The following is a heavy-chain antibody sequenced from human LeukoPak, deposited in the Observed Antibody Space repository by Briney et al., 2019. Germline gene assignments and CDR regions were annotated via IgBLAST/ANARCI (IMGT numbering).Heavy chain of an antibody. CDR1: GFTFSTYG. V-gene: IGHV3-21*05. Sequence: GGSLRLSCAVSGFTFSTYGMHWVRQAPGKGLEWVSYISGSGGDTNYADSVKGRFTTSRDNAKNSLYLQMNSLRAEDTAVYYCARVGLIVAAGTPDYWGQGTLVAVSS. D-gene: IGHD6-13*01. CDR3: ARVGLIVAAGTPDY. CDR2: ISGSGGDT. J-gene: IGHJ4*02.